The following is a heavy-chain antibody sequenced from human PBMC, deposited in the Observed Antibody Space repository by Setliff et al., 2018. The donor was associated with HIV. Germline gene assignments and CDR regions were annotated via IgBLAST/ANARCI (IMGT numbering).Heavy chain of an antibody. CDR2: IYHSGST. CDR1: GSSISNGYY. J-gene: IGHJ3*02. Sequence: PSETLSLTCAVSGSSISNGYYWGWIRQPPGKGLEWIGSIYHSGSTYYNPSLKSRVTISVDTSKNQFSLKLSPVTAADTAVYHCARRNSGWYDAFDIWGQGTMVTVSS. CDR3: ARRNSGWYDAFDI. V-gene: IGHV4-38-2*01. D-gene: IGHD6-19*01.